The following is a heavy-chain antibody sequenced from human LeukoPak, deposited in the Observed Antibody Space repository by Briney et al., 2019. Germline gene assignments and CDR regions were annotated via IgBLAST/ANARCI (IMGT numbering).Heavy chain of an antibody. D-gene: IGHD1-26*01. CDR2: ISGKSSTI. CDR3: AIDRMKSGSYYCYD. Sequence: GGSLRLSCAASAFTFSDYIIKWVRQAPGKGLEWVSYISGKSSTIYYADSVKGRFTISRDNAKNSMYLQMNSLRAEDTAVYYCAIDRMKSGSYYCYDRGPETLVTVSS. CDR1: AFTFSDYI. J-gene: IGHJ4*02. V-gene: IGHV3-48*01.